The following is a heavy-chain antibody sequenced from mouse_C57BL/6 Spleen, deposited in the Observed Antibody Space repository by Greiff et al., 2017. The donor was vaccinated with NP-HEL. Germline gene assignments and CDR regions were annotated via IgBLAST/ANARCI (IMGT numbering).Heavy chain of an antibody. V-gene: IGHV1-69*01. Sequence: QVQLQQPGAELVMPGASVKLSCKASGYTFTSYWMHWVKQRPGQGLEWIGEIDPSDSYTNYNQKFKGKSTLTVDKSSSTAYMQLSSLTSEDSAVYYCARSSSRYYYAMDYWGQGTSVTVSS. CDR3: ARSSSRYYYAMDY. CDR2: IDPSDSYT. CDR1: GYTFTSYW. D-gene: IGHD1-1*01. J-gene: IGHJ4*01.